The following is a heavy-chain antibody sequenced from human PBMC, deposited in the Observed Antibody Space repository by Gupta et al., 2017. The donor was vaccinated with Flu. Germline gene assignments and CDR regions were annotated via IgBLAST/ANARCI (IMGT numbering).Heavy chain of an antibody. CDR3: ARKNYYGSGGGFDY. D-gene: IGHD3-10*01. CDR2: IWYDGSEK. V-gene: IGHV3-33*01. Sequence: SYAMHWVRQAPGKGLEWVAVIWYDGSEKYYADSVKGRFAISRDNSKNTLSLQINSLRAEDTAVYHCARKNYYGSGGGFDYWGQGTLVTVSS. CDR1: SYA. J-gene: IGHJ4*02.